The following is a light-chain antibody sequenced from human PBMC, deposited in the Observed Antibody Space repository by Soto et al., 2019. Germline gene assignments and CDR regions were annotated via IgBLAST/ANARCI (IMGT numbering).Light chain of an antibody. CDR1: QSVDITN. J-gene: IGKJ1*01. CDR3: QHFDTTPPWT. CDR2: GAS. V-gene: IGKV3-20*01. Sequence: EIVLTQSPGTLSLSPGERATLSCRASQSVDITNLAWYQQIPGQAPRLLIYGASRRATGIPDRFSASGSGTDFTLTTNRLEPEDFAMYYCQHFDTTPPWTFGQGTKVESK.